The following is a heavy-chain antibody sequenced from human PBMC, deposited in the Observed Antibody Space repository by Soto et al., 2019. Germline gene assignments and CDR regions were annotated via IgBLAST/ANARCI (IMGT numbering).Heavy chain of an antibody. CDR1: GGTFSSYT. V-gene: IGHV1-69*01. CDR3: AIVVVGSRLSIDY. D-gene: IGHD1-26*01. J-gene: IGHJ4*02. Sequence: QVQLVQSGAEVKKPGSSVTVSCRASGGTFSSYTISWVRQAPGQGLEWMAGISPIFGTPIYAQKFQDRVTITADDSTMTAYMEMNRLTSEDTAVYYCAIVVVGSRLSIDYWGQGALVTISS. CDR2: ISPIFGTP.